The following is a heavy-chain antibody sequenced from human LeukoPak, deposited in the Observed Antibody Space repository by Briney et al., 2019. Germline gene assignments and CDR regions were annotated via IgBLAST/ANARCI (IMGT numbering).Heavy chain of an antibody. V-gene: IGHV4-39*07. J-gene: IGHJ6*03. CDR2: IHYSGST. CDR3: ARVRCSGGSCPYYYYYYYMDV. D-gene: IGHD2-15*01. Sequence: SETLSLTCTVSGGSISSSSYYWAWLRQPPGRGLEWLGSIHYSGSTYYNPSLQSRVTISIDTSKNQFSLKLIFVTAADTAVYYCARVRCSGGSCPYYYYYYYMDVWGKGTTVTVSS. CDR1: GGSISSSSYY.